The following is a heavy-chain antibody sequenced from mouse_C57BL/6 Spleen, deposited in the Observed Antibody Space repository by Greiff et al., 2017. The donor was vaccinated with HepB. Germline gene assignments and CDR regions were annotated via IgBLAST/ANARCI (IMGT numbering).Heavy chain of an antibody. CDR1: GFTFSDYY. D-gene: IGHD1-1*01. CDR3: ARALRLYFDV. V-gene: IGHV5-16*01. J-gene: IGHJ1*03. CDR2: INYDGSST. Sequence: EVMLVESEGGLVQPGSSMKLSCTASGFTFSDYYMAWVRQVPEKGLEWVANINYDGSSTYYLDSLKSRFIISRDNAKNILYLQMSSLKSEDTATYYCARALRLYFDVWGTGTTVTVSS.